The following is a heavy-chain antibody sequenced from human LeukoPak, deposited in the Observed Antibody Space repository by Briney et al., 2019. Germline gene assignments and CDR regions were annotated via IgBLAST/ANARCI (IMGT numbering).Heavy chain of an antibody. CDR3: AKSSSSYGDYESY. CDR2: IWYDGSNK. V-gene: IGHV3-33*06. CDR1: GFTFSSYG. Sequence: PGGSLRLSCAASGFTFSSYGMHWVRQAPGKGLEWVAVIWYDGSNKYYADSVKGRFTISRENSKNTLYLQMNSLRAEDTAVYYCAKSSSSYGDYESYWGQGTLVTVSS. D-gene: IGHD4-17*01. J-gene: IGHJ4*02.